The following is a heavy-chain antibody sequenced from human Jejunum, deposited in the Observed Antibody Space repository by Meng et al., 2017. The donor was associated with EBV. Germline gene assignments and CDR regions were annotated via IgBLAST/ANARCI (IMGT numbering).Heavy chain of an antibody. Sequence: QWQLGRCGAEVKKPGASVKVSSKASGFTFTNYEINWGRQASGQGLEWMGWMNPSNGKTGHAQKFQGRVTMTRDASTSTAYMELSSLRSDDTAVYFCARGAQPIDLWGQGTLVTVAS. V-gene: IGHV1-8*01. J-gene: IGHJ5*02. CDR3: ARGAQPIDL. D-gene: IGHD3-3*01. CDR1: GFTFTNYE. CDR2: MNPSNGKT.